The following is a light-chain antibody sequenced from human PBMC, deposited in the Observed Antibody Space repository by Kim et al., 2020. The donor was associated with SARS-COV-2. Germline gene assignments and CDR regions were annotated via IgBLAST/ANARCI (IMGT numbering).Light chain of an antibody. CDR1: SLGMYY. Sequence: SSELTQDPAVSVALGQAVSITCQGNSLGMYYASWYQQKPGQAPVIVIHGKDIRPSGIPDRFSASSSGNRASLTITGAQADDEADYYCSSRDSSGTRLVFGGGTRSPS. J-gene: IGLJ3*02. CDR2: GKD. CDR3: SSRDSSGTRLV. V-gene: IGLV3-19*01.